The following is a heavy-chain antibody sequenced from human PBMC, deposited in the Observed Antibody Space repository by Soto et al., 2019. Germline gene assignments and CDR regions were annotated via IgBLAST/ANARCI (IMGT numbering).Heavy chain of an antibody. CDR1: GFSLSTGGVG. Sequence: QITLKESGPTLVKPTQTLTLTCTFSGFSLSTGGVGVAWIRQPPGKALEWLALIYWDDDKRYSPSLKSRLTITKDTSKNQVVPTMTNMDPVDTATYYCATSDYGDYGGVFDYWGQGTLVTVSS. J-gene: IGHJ4*02. V-gene: IGHV2-5*02. D-gene: IGHD4-17*01. CDR2: IYWDDDK. CDR3: ATSDYGDYGGVFDY.